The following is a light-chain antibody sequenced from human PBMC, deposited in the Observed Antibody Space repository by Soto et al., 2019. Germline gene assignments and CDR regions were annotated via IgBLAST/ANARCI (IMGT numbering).Light chain of an antibody. CDR1: SSNIGAGYD. J-gene: IGLJ3*02. CDR2: GNS. V-gene: IGLV1-40*01. Sequence: QAVVTQPPSVSGAPGQRVTISCTGSSSNIGAGYDVHWYQQLPGTAPKLLIYGNSNRPSGVPDRFSGSKSGTSASLAITGLXXXXXXDYYCQSYDSSLSGWVFGGGTKL. CDR3: QSYDSSLSGWV.